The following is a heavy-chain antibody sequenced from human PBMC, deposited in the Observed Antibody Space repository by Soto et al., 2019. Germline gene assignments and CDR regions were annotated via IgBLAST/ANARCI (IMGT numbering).Heavy chain of an antibody. CDR3: AIDTKLVRGGGLDY. D-gene: IGHD3-10*01. V-gene: IGHV3-33*01. Sequence: QVQLVESGGGVVQPGRSLRLSCAASGFTFSSYGMHWVRQAQGKGLEWVAVIWYDGSNKYYADSVKGRFTISRDNSKNTLYLQMNSLRAEDTAVYYCAIDTKLVRGGGLDYWGQGTLVTVSA. CDR2: IWYDGSNK. CDR1: GFTFSSYG. J-gene: IGHJ4*02.